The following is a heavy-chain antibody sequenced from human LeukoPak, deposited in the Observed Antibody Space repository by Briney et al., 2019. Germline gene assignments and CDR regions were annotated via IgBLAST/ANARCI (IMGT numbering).Heavy chain of an antibody. CDR1: GGSISSSSYY. CDR2: IYYSGST. J-gene: IGHJ1*01. Sequence: PSETLSLTCTVSGGSISSSSYYWGWIRQPPGKGLEWIGSIYYSGSTYYNPSLKSRVTISVDTSKNQFSLKLSSVTAADTAVYYCARIGGHSSGWYWRLPEYFQHWGQGTLVTVSS. CDR3: ARIGGHSSGWYWRLPEYFQH. D-gene: IGHD6-19*01. V-gene: IGHV4-39*01.